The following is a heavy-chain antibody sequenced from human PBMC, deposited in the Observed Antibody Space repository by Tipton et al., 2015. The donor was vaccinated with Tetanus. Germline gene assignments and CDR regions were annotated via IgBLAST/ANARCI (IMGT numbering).Heavy chain of an antibody. D-gene: IGHD3-3*01. CDR2: ITYSQTT. CDR1: GGSLSSSH. V-gene: IGHV4-59*01. J-gene: IGHJ4*02. Sequence: GLVKPSETMSLTCTVTGGSLSSSHWAWIRQPPGRGLEWLGEITYSQTTNYNSSLKSRLTISLDASSSQFSLKLTSATAADTAVYYCARIHDFLSGHFDFWGQGTLVAVSS. CDR3: ARIHDFLSGHFDF.